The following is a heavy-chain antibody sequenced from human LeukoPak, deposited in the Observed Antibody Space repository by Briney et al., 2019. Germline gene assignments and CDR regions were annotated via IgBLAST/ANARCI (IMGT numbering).Heavy chain of an antibody. D-gene: IGHD5-24*01. CDR3: ARVKGRDSYNQYYMDV. CDR1: GYTFTGYY. CDR2: INPNSGGT. Sequence: ASVKVSCKASGYTFTGYYMHWVRQAPGQGLEWMGWINPNSGGTNYAQKFQGRVTMTRDTSISTAYMELSRLRSDDTAVYYCARVKGRDSYNQYYMDVWGKGTTVTVSS. V-gene: IGHV1-2*02. J-gene: IGHJ6*03.